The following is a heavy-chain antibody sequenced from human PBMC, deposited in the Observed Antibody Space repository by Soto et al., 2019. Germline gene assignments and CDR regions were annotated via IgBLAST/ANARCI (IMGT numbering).Heavy chain of an antibody. V-gene: IGHV1-3*01. CDR1: GYTFTSYA. D-gene: IGHD3-10*01. CDR3: ARDFRFEPQDYYYYGMDV. CDR2: INAGNGNT. Sequence: RASVKVSCKASGYTFTSYAMHWVRQAPGQRLEWMGWINAGNGNTKYSQKFQGRVTITRDTSASTAYMELSSLRSEDTAVYYCARDFRFEPQDYYYYGMDVWGQGTTVTVSS. J-gene: IGHJ6*02.